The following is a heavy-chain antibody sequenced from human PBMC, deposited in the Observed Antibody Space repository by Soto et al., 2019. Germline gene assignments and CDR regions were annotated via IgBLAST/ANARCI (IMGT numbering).Heavy chain of an antibody. D-gene: IGHD6-6*01. CDR2: FNDSGYG. CDR1: VGSFSGYY. CDR3: ARGHQSYSSSHKYDS. Sequence: PSETLPLTCAVYVGSFSGYYWSWVRQPPGEGLEWIGEFNDSGYGNYNPSLKSPVTTSVDTSRSQVYLTVTSVTAADPAVYYCARGHQSYSSSHKYDSWGMGTLVT. J-gene: IGHJ5*01. V-gene: IGHV4-34*01.